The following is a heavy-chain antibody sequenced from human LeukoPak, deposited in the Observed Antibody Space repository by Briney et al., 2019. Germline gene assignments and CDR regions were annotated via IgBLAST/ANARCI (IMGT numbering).Heavy chain of an antibody. J-gene: IGHJ4*02. Sequence: SETLSLTCTVSGGSISSSSYYWGWIRQPPGKGLEWIGSIYYSGSTYYNPSLKSRVTISVDTSKNQFSLKLSSVTAADTAVYYWARLPPLHYVYFWGSYRQGGHFDYGGQGPLVTVSS. CDR2: IYYSGST. CDR3: ARLPPLHYVYFWGSYRQGGHFDY. D-gene: IGHD3-16*02. CDR1: GGSISSSSYY. V-gene: IGHV4-39*01.